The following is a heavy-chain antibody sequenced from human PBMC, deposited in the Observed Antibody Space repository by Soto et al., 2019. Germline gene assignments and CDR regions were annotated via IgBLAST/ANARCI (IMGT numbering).Heavy chain of an antibody. CDR3: ARGGTHQAFDI. V-gene: IGHV3-30-3*01. CDR2: ISYDGSNK. CDR1: GFTFSSYA. D-gene: IGHD3-16*01. Sequence: GGSLRLSCAASGFTFSSYAMHWVRQAPGKGLEWVAVISYDGSNKYYADSVKGRFTISRDNSKNTLYLQMNSLRAEDTAVYYCARGGTHQAFDIWGQGTMVTVSS. J-gene: IGHJ3*02.